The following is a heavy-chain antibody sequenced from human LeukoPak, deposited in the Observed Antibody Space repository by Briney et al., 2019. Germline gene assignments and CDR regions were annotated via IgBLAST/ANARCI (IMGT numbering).Heavy chain of an antibody. CDR3: AKDTQYFDWLLDYYYGMDV. D-gene: IGHD3-9*01. CDR1: GFTFSSYG. Sequence: GGSLRLSCAASGFTFSSYGMHWVRQAPDKGLEWVAVISYDGSNKYYADSVKGRFTISRDNSKNTLYLQMNSLRAEDTAVYYCAKDTQYFDWLLDYYYGMDVWGKGTTVTVSS. CDR2: ISYDGSNK. V-gene: IGHV3-30*18. J-gene: IGHJ6*04.